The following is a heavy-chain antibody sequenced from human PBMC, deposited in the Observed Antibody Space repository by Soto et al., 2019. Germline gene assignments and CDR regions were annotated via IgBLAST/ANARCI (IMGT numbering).Heavy chain of an antibody. Sequence: GGSLRLSCAASGFTFNRYSMNWVRQDPGKGLEWVSSISSTTNYIYYGDSMKGRFTISRDNAKNSLYLEMNSLRAEDTAVYYCARESEDLTSNFDYWGQGTLVTVSS. CDR2: ISSTTNYI. CDR1: GFTFNRYS. J-gene: IGHJ4*02. CDR3: ARESEDLTSNFDY. V-gene: IGHV3-21*06.